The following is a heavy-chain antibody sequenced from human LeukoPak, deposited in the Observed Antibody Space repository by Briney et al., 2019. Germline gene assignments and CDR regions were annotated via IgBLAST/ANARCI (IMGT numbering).Heavy chain of an antibody. J-gene: IGHJ2*01. CDR2: IHYSGNT. V-gene: IGHV4-59*08. CDR1: GDSISSYY. CDR3: ARRSFGDL. Sequence: SETLSLTCTVSGDSISSYYWSWIRQSPGKGLEWIGYIHYSGNTGYNASLKSRVSMSIDTTKNQFSLKLTSVTAADTAVYYCARRSFGDLWGRGTLVTLSS. D-gene: IGHD3-16*01.